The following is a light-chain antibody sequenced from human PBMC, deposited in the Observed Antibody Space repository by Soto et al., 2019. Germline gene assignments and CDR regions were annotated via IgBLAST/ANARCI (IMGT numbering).Light chain of an antibody. V-gene: IGKV1-9*01. Sequence: DLQLTQTAATLSASFGDEVTITCRASQGISSYLAWYQQKPGKAPKLLIYAASTLQSGVPSRFSGSGYGTEFTLTISSLQTEDFATYYCQQLNSYPWTFGQGTKVDIK. CDR3: QQLNSYPWT. J-gene: IGKJ1*01. CDR1: QGISSY. CDR2: AAS.